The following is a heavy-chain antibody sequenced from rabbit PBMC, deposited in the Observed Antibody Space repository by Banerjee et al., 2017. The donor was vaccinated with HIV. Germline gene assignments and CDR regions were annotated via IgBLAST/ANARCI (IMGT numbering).Heavy chain of an antibody. CDR3: VYNYDYAGYAYATNL. CDR2: IYSSSGST. J-gene: IGHJ4*01. Sequence: QSLEESGGDLVKPGASLTLTCTASGFSFSSSYWICWVRQAPGKGLEWIACIYSSSGSTYYASWAKGRFTISKTSSTTVTLQMTSLTAADTATYFCVYNYDYAGYAYATNLWGPGTLVTVS. V-gene: IGHV1S40*01. D-gene: IGHD6-1*01. CDR1: GFSFSSSYW.